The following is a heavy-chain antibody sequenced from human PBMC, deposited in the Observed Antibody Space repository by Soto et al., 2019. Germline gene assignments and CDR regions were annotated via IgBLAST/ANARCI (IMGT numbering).Heavy chain of an antibody. V-gene: IGHV3-33*01. D-gene: IGHD3-16*02. J-gene: IGHJ4*02. Sequence: QVQLVESGGGVVQPGRSLRLSCAASGFTFSSYGMHWVRQAPGKGLEWVAVILYDGSNKYYADSVKGRFTISRDNSKNTLYLQMNSLRAEDTAVYYCAREITFGGVIVIPVFDYWGQGTLVTVSS. CDR2: ILYDGSNK. CDR1: GFTFSSYG. CDR3: AREITFGGVIVIPVFDY.